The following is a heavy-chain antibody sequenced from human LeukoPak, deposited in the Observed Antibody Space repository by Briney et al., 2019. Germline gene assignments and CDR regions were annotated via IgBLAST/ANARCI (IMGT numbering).Heavy chain of an antibody. J-gene: IGHJ4*02. CDR3: ARAGTYSSAYGYFTY. V-gene: IGHV3-30*19. D-gene: IGHD6-19*01. Sequence: GGSLRLSCAASGFTFSSYGMHWVRQAPGKGLEWVALISYDGSNKYYPDSVKGRFTISRDNSKNTLFLQMNSLRAEDTAVYYCARAGTYSSAYGYFTYWGQGTLVTVSS. CDR2: ISYDGSNK. CDR1: GFTFSSYG.